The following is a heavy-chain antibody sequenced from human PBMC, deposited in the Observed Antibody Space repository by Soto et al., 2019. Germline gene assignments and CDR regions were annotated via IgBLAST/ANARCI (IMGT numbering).Heavy chain of an antibody. CDR2: IYYSGST. J-gene: IGHJ6*02. V-gene: IGHV4-31*03. Sequence: SETLSLTCTVSGGSISSGGYYWSWIRQHPGKGLEWIGYIYYSGSTYYNPSLKSRVTISVDTSKNQFSLKLSSVTAADTAVYYCARWYYDSSGYVYGMDVWGQGTTVTVSS. CDR3: ARWYYDSSGYVYGMDV. D-gene: IGHD3-22*01. CDR1: GGSISSGGYY.